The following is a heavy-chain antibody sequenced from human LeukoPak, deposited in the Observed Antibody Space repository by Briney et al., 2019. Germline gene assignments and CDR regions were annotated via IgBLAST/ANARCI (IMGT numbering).Heavy chain of an antibody. V-gene: IGHV3-30*18. CDR2: ISYDGSNK. J-gene: IGHJ4*02. Sequence: GRSLRLSCAASGFTFSSYGMHWVRQAPGKGLERVAVISYDGSNKYYADSVKGRFTISRDNSKNTLYLQMNSLRAEDTAVYYCAKDGGQYWGQGTLVTVSS. CDR3: AKDGGQY. D-gene: IGHD3-10*01. CDR1: GFTFSSYG.